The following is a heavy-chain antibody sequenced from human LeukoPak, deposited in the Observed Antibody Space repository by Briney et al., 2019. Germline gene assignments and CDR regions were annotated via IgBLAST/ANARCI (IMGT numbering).Heavy chain of an antibody. CDR3: AREDSGYGSPFNDY. V-gene: IGHV1-69*01. J-gene: IGHJ4*02. CDR1: GGTYSSYA. D-gene: IGHD5-12*01. CDR2: TIHIFGTA. Sequence: SVKVSFKGCGGTYSSYAISWVRQAPGQGLGWMGGTIHIFGTANYSQKFQGRVTITADESTSTAYMELSSLRSEDTAVYYCAREDSGYGSPFNDYWGQGTLVTVSS.